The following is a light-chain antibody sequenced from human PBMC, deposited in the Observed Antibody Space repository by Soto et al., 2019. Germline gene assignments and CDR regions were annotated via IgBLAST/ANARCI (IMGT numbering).Light chain of an antibody. J-gene: IGLJ1*01. CDR1: SIDVGGYNY. CDR3: SSYASIGTRV. CDR2: EVS. V-gene: IGLV2-14*01. Sequence: QSALTQPASVSGSPGQSITISCTGTSIDVGGYNYVSWYQQHPGKAPKLLIYEVSNRPAGVSNRFAGSKAGNTASLTISGHQDEDDADYYCSSYASIGTRVFGTGTKVTVL.